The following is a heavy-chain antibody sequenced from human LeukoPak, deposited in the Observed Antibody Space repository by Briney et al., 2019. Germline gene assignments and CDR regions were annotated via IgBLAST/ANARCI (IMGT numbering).Heavy chain of an antibody. CDR3: AKDPTVNTRYYYYGMDV. J-gene: IGHJ6*02. D-gene: IGHD4-17*01. CDR2: ISWNSGSI. V-gene: IGHV3-9*01. CDR1: GFTFDDYA. Sequence: GGSLRLSCAASGFTFDDYAMHWVRQAPGKGLEWVSGISWNSGSIGYADSVKGRFTISRDNAKNSLYLQMNSLRAEDTAVYYCAKDPTVNTRYYYYGMDVWGQGTTVTVSS.